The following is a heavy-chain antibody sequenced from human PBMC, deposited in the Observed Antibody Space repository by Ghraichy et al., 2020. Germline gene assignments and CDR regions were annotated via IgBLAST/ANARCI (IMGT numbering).Heavy chain of an antibody. CDR1: GFTFSSYG. V-gene: IGHV3-30*02. J-gene: IGHJ4*02. CDR2: IRYHGSNK. Sequence: LSLTCAASGFTFSSYGMHWVRQAPGKGLEWVAFIRYHGSNKYYVDSVKGRFTLSRDKSKNTLSLQMNSLRAEDTAVYYCAKTWAYYFDYWGQGTLVTVSS. CDR3: AKTWAYYFDY.